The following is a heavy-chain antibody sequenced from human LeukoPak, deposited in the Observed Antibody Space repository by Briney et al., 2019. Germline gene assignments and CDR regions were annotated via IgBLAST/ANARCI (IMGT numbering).Heavy chain of an antibody. V-gene: IGHV3-74*01. CDR3: ARELPREVTLDY. D-gene: IGHD2-21*02. Sequence: PGGSLRFSCVASEFNFFSYGMQWVRQAPGKGLVWVSRIFADGSTTSYADSVKGRFTISRDNAKNTLYLQMNSLRAEDTAVYYCARELPREVTLDYWGQGTLVTVSP. J-gene: IGHJ4*01. CDR1: EFNFFSYG. CDR2: IFADGSTT.